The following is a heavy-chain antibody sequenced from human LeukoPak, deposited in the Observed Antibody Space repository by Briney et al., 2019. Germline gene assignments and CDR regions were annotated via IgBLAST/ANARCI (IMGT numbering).Heavy chain of an antibody. J-gene: IGHJ6*03. CDR2: MNPNSGKT. CDR1: GYTFTSYD. V-gene: IGHV1-8*01. D-gene: IGHD6-19*01. CDR3: ARGPSRSSGWYYYYYYYMDV. Sequence: GASVKVSCKASGYTFTSYDINWGRQATGQGEEWMGWMNPNSGKTGYAKKFQGRVTMTRNTSISTAYMELSSLRSEDTAVYYCARGPSRSSGWYYYYYYYMDVWGKGTTVTVSS.